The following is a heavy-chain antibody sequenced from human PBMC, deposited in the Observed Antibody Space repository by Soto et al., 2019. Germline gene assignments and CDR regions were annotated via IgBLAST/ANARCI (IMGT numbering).Heavy chain of an antibody. D-gene: IGHD5-12*01. CDR1: GYTFTSYG. CDR2: ISAYNGNT. J-gene: IGHJ4*02. V-gene: IGHV1-18*01. CDR3: ARADIVATIGALGD. Sequence: QVQLVQSGAEVKKPGASVKVSCKASGYTFTSYGISWVRQAPGQGLEWMGWISAYNGNTNYAQKLQGRVTMTTETSTSTAYMELRSLRSDDTAVYYWARADIVATIGALGDWGQGTLVTVSS.